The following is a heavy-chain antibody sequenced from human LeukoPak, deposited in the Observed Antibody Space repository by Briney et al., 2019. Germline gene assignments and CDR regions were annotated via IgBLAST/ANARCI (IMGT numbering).Heavy chain of an antibody. J-gene: IGHJ4*02. Sequence: SGGSLRLSCAASGFTFSGSWMHWVRQAPGKGLVWVSRITNDGSSTTYADFVKGRFTISRDNAKNTLYLQMNSLRVEDTAVYYCARGRPHGNDYWGQGTLVTVSS. D-gene: IGHD4-23*01. CDR3: ARGRPHGNDY. V-gene: IGHV3-74*01. CDR1: GFTFSGSW. CDR2: ITNDGSST.